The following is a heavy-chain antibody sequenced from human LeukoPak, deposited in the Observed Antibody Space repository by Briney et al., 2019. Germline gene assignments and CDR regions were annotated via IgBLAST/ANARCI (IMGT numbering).Heavy chain of an antibody. CDR3: PRADATDIVVPFDP. CDR1: GYTFTSYG. J-gene: IGHJ5*02. V-gene: IGHV1-18*01. D-gene: IGHD2-2*01. CDR2: ISAYNGNT. Sequence: ASVKVSCKASGYTFTSYGISWVRQAPGQGLEWMGWISAYNGNTNYAQKLQGRVTMTTDTSTGTAYMELRSLRSDDTAVYYCPRADATDIVVPFDPWGQGTLVTVSS.